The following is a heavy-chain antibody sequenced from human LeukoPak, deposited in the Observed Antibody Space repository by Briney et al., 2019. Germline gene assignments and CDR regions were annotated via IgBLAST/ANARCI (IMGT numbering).Heavy chain of an antibody. CDR2: IYSGGST. Sequence: PGRSLRLSCAASGFTVSSNYMSWVRQAPGKGLEWVSVIYSGGSTYYADSVKGRFTISRDNSKNTLYLQMNSLRAEDTAVYYCARDYYDSSGYYDYWGQGTLVTVSS. CDR3: ARDYYDSSGYYDY. J-gene: IGHJ4*02. D-gene: IGHD3-22*01. CDR1: GFTVSSNY. V-gene: IGHV3-53*01.